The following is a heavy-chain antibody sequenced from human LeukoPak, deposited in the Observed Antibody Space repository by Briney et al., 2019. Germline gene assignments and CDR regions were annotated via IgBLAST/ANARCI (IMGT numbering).Heavy chain of an antibody. D-gene: IGHD5-12*01. CDR3: ARDRGPNIVATISDY. CDR1: GYKFTNYG. CDR2: ISPYNGNT. Sequence: ASVKVSCKASGYKFTNYGISWVRQAPGQGLEWMGWISPYNGNTIYAQKLQGRVTMTTDTSTSTAYMELRSLRSDDTAVYYCARDRGPNIVATISDYWGQGTLVTVSS. V-gene: IGHV1-18*01. J-gene: IGHJ4*02.